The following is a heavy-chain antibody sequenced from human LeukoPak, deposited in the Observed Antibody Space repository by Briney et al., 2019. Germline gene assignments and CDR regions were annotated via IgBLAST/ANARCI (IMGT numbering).Heavy chain of an antibody. Sequence: SETLSLTCTVSGGSISSYYWSWIRQPAGKGLEWIGRIYTSGSTNYNPSLKSRVTMSVDTSKNQFSLKLSSVTAADTAVYYCASGAYYYGSGSSWGQGTLVTVSS. CDR3: ASGAYYYGSGSS. CDR2: IYTSGST. J-gene: IGHJ5*02. V-gene: IGHV4-4*07. D-gene: IGHD3-10*01. CDR1: GGSISSYY.